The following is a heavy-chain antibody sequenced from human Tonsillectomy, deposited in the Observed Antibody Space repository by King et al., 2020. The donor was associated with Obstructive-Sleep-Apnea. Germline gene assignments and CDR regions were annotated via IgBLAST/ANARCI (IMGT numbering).Heavy chain of an antibody. V-gene: IGHV3-23*04. CDR1: GFTFSTYA. D-gene: IGHD6-19*01. Sequence: VQLVESGGGLVQPGGSLRLSCAASGFTFSTYAMSWVRQAPGKGLEWVSVISGSVGSIYYADSVKGRFTISRDNSKNTLYLQMNSLRAEDTAVYYCAKDRGWYRLPFDYWGQGTLVTVSS. J-gene: IGHJ4*02. CDR3: AKDRGWYRLPFDY. CDR2: ISGSVGSI.